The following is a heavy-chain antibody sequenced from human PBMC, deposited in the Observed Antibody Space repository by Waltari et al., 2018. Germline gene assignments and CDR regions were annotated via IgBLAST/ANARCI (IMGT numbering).Heavy chain of an antibody. V-gene: IGHV3-33*01. CDR3: ARQGYSGSSLTYDY. Sequence: QVQLVESGGGVVQPGRSLRLSCAASGFTFTSYGMHWVRQAPGKGFEWVAVMWYDGSNQYYADSVKGRFTISRDISKSTLYLQMNSLGPQDTAVYYCARQGYSGSSLTYDYWGQGTLVTVSS. D-gene: IGHD6-13*01. J-gene: IGHJ4*02. CDR1: GFTFTSYG. CDR2: MWYDGSNQ.